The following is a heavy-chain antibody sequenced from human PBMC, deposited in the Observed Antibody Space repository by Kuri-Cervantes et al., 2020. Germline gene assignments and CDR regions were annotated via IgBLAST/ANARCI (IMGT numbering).Heavy chain of an antibody. V-gene: IGHV5-51*01. CDR3: ARLYVEYFDY. CDR2: IFPGDSDT. Sequence: KVSCKASGYIFTNYWIGWVRQMPGKGLEWMGIIFPGDSDTRYSPSFQGQVTISADKSISTVYLQWSSLKASDTAMYYCARLYVEYFDYWGQGTLVTVSS. J-gene: IGHJ4*02. D-gene: IGHD3-16*01. CDR1: GYIFTNYW.